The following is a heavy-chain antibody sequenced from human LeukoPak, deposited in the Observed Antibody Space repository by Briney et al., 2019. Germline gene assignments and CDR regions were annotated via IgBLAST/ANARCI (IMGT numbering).Heavy chain of an antibody. CDR2: FDPEDGET. CDR1: GYTLTELS. CDR3: ATGGPYCSGGSCFDY. J-gene: IGHJ4*02. V-gene: IGHV1-24*01. D-gene: IGHD2-15*01. Sequence: ASVKVSCKVSGYTLTELSMHWVRQAPGKGLEWMGGFDPEDGETIYAQRFQGRVTMTEDTSTDTAYMELSSLRSEDTAVYYCATGGPYCSGGSCFDYWGQGTLVTVSS.